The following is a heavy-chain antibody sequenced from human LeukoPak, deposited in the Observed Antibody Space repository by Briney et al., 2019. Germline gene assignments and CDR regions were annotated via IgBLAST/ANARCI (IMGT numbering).Heavy chain of an antibody. Sequence: SSETLSLTCTVSGGSVSSGSYYWSWIRQLPGKGLEWIGYIYYSGSTNYNPSLKSRVTISVDTSKNQFSLKLSSVTAADTAVYYCARVGGLAAALFDYWGQGTLVTVSS. CDR2: IYYSGST. CDR1: GGSVSSGSYY. D-gene: IGHD6-13*01. V-gene: IGHV4-61*01. J-gene: IGHJ4*02. CDR3: ARVGGLAAALFDY.